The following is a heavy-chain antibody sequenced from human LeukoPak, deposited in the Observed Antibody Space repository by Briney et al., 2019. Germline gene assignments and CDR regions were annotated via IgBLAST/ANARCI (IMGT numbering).Heavy chain of an antibody. V-gene: IGHV3-9*01. CDR2: ISWNSVYV. CDR3: TRVGYIDEGIDY. CDR1: GFTFDDYA. Sequence: GGSLRLSCAASGFTFDDYAMHWVRQAPGKGLEWVSGISWNSVYVGYADSVKGRFTISRDNAKNSLYLQMNSLRAEDTAIYYCTRVGYIDEGIDYWGQGTLVTVSS. J-gene: IGHJ4*02. D-gene: IGHD5-24*01.